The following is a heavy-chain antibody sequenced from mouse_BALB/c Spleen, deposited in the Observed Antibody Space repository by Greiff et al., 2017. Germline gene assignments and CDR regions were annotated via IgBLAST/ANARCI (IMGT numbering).Heavy chain of an antibody. V-gene: IGHV1-87*01. J-gene: IGHJ3*01. Sequence: VHLVESGAELARPGASVKLSCKASGYTFTSYWMQWVKQRPGQGLEWIGAIYPGDGDTRYTQKFKGKATLTADKSSSTAYMQLSSLASEDSAVYYCARGGPWFAYWGQGTLVTVSA. CDR2: IYPGDGDT. CDR1: GYTFTSYW. CDR3: ARGGPWFAY.